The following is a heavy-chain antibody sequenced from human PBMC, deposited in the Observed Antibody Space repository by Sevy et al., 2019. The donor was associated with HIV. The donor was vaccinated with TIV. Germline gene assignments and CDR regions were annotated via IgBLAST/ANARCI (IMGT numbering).Heavy chain of an antibody. CDR2: IKPDGSDK. CDR1: GFTFSKYW. J-gene: IGHJ5*02. CDR3: ARVIDYGELGNWFDP. D-gene: IGHD4-17*01. V-gene: IGHV3-7*01. Sequence: GESLKISCAASGFTFSKYWMSWVRQAPGKGLEWVAKIKPDGSDKYYVGSLKGRFTIYRDNAKNSLYLEMNNLGAEDTAVYYCARVIDYGELGNWFDPWGQGTLVTVSS.